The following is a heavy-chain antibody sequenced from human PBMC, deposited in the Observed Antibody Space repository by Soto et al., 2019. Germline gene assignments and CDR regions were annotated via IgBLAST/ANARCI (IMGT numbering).Heavy chain of an antibody. V-gene: IGHV3-7*01. CDR3: ARVVAAAGHYYYGMDV. J-gene: IGHJ6*02. D-gene: IGHD6-13*01. Sequence: PGGSLRLSCAASGFTFSSYWMSWVRQAPGKGLEWVANIKQDGSEKYYVDSVKGRFTISRDNAKNSLYLQMNSLRAEDTAVYYCARVVAAAGHYYYGMDVWGQGTTVTVSS. CDR1: GFTFSSYW. CDR2: IKQDGSEK.